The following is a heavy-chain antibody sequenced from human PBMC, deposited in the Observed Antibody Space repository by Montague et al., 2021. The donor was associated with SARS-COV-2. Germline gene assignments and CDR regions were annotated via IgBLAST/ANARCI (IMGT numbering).Heavy chain of an antibody. CDR1: GFAFSSYG. CDR2: IWYDGSNK. CDR3: ARVLSYYGMDV. J-gene: IGHJ6*02. Sequence: SLRLACAASGFAFSSYGMHWVRQAPGKGLEWVAVIWYDGSNKYYADSVKGRFTISRDNSKNTLYLQMNSLRAEDTAVYYCARVLSYYGMDVWGQGTTVTVSS. V-gene: IGHV3-33*01.